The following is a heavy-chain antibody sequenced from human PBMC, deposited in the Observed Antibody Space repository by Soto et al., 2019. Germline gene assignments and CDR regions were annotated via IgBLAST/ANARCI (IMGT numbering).Heavy chain of an antibody. CDR2: ISSSSSPI. J-gene: IGHJ4*02. D-gene: IGHD3-22*01. V-gene: IGHV3-48*01. CDR3: ASSRVTMTRYDY. Sequence: GGCLRLSCAASGFTFSSYSMNWVRQAPGKGLEWVSYISSSSSPIYYADSVKGRFTISRDNSKNTLYLQMNGLRAEDTAVYYCASSRVTMTRYDYWGQGTLVTVSS. CDR1: GFTFSSYS.